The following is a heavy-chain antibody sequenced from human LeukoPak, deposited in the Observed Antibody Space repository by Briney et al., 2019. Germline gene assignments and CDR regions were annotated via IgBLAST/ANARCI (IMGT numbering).Heavy chain of an antibody. Sequence: GESLKISCKGSGYSFTRYWIGWVRQMPGKGLEWMGIIYPGDSDTRYSPSFQGQVTISADKSISTAYLQWSSLKASDTAMYYCARTSRVDTAMVRYWGQGTLVTVSS. CDR1: GYSFTRYW. CDR2: IYPGDSDT. V-gene: IGHV5-51*01. CDR3: ARTSRVDTAMVRY. J-gene: IGHJ4*02. D-gene: IGHD5-18*01.